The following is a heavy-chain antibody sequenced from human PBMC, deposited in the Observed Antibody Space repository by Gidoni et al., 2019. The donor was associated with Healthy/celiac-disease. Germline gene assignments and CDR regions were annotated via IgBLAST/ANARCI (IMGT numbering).Heavy chain of an antibody. CDR1: GGSISSYY. Sequence: QVQLQESGPGLVKPSETLSLTCTVSGGSISSYYWSWIRQPPGKGLEWIGYIYYSGSTNYNPSLKSRVTISVDTSKNQFSLKLSSVTAADTAVYYCAREQLGDSSGWYGRVFSWFDPWGQGTLVTVSS. D-gene: IGHD6-19*01. CDR2: IYYSGST. CDR3: AREQLGDSSGWYGRVFSWFDP. J-gene: IGHJ5*02. V-gene: IGHV4-59*01.